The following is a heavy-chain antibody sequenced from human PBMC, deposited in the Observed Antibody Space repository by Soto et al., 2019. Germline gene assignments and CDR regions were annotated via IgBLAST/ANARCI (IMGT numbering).Heavy chain of an antibody. J-gene: IGHJ4*02. Sequence: EVQLVESGGGLVQPGGSLRLSCAASGFTVSSNYMSWVRQAPGKGLEWVSVIYSGGSTYYADSVKGRFTSSRGNSKNTLYLQLNRPRAEDTAVYYCARAHWLGYCSKGLCYPGVKDYWGQGTLVAVSS. CDR2: IYSGGST. CDR1: GFTVSSNY. CDR3: ARAHWLGYCSKGLCYPGVKDY. D-gene: IGHD2-8*01. V-gene: IGHV3-66*01.